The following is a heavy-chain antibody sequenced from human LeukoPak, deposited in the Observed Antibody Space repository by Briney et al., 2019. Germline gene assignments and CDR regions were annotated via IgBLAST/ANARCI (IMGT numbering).Heavy chain of an antibody. CDR1: GFTLSSYW. V-gene: IGHV3-7*01. CDR2: IKQDGSEK. J-gene: IGHJ4*02. D-gene: IGHD3-22*01. CDR3: AREREEEYYYDSSGYCDY. Sequence: PRGSLRLSCAASGFTLSSYWMSWVRQAPGKGLEWVANIKQDGSEKYYVDSVKGRFTISRDNAKNSLYLQMNSLRAEDTAVYYCAREREEEYYYDSSGYCDYWGQGTLVTVSS.